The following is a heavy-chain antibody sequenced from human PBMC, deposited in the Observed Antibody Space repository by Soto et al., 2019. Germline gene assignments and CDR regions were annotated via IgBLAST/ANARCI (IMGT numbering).Heavy chain of an antibody. CDR1: GGSVSSDY. CDR3: ARGGWYEAH. Sequence: SETLSLTCTVSGGSVSSDYWSWIRQPPGKGLEWIGYTHNSGNTDYNPSLKSRVTISLDASRNEFSLSLRSVTAADTAIYYCARGGWYEAHWGQGTLVTVSS. D-gene: IGHD6-19*01. CDR2: THNSGNT. V-gene: IGHV4-59*08. J-gene: IGHJ4*02.